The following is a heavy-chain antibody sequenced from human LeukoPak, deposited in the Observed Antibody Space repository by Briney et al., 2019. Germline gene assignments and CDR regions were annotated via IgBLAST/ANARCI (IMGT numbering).Heavy chain of an antibody. Sequence: SGESLRLSCAASEFTFSTYWMSWVRQAPGKGLEWVANIKQDESEKYYVDSVRGRFTISRDNAKKSLYLQMNSLRAEDTAVYYCARGSGNARGHYYMDVWGKGTTVTVSS. D-gene: IGHD2-2*01. CDR2: IKQDESEK. J-gene: IGHJ6*03. CDR3: ARGSGNARGHYYMDV. CDR1: EFTFSTYW. V-gene: IGHV3-7*01.